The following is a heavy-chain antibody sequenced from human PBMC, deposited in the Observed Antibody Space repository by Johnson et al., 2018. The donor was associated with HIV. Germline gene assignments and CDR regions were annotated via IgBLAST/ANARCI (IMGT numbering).Heavy chain of an antibody. Sequence: VQLVESGGGLVQPGRSLRLSCAASGFTFDDYAMHWVRQAPGKGLEWVSGISWTSGSIGYADSVKGRFTISRDNAKNSLYLQMNSLRAEDTALYYCAKDVEYYDANDAFDIWGQGTMVTVSS. CDR3: AKDVEYYDANDAFDI. J-gene: IGHJ3*02. CDR1: GFTFDDYA. CDR2: ISWTSGSI. D-gene: IGHD3-22*01. V-gene: IGHV3-9*01.